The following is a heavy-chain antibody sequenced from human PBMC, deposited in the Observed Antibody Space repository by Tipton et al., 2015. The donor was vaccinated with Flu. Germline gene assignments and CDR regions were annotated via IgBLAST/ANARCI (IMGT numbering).Heavy chain of an antibody. CDR2: VHSGGTT. CDR1: HSTISRTSFY. J-gene: IGHJ6*02. CDR3: ASATTVTTSGMDV. V-gene: IGHV4-39*07. Sequence: TLSLTCTVSHSTISRTSFYWDWIRQSPGKGLEWIGSVHSGGTTHYNPSLQSRVTISVDTSKNQFSLRLNSVTAADTAVYYCASATTVTTSGMDVWGQGTTVTVSS. D-gene: IGHD4-11*01.